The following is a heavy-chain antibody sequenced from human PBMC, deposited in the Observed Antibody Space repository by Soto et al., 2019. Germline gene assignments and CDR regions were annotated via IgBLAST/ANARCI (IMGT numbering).Heavy chain of an antibody. Sequence: QVQLVESGGGLVKPGGSLRLSCAASGFTFSDYYMSWIRQAPGKGLEWVSYISSSGSTIYYADSVKGLFSISRDIAENSLYLQMNSLIAEDTAVYYCARGPTSSWYPGWFDPWGQGTLVTVSS. CDR3: ARGPTSSWYPGWFDP. V-gene: IGHV3-11*01. J-gene: IGHJ5*02. CDR1: GFTFSDYY. D-gene: IGHD6-13*01. CDR2: ISSSGSTI.